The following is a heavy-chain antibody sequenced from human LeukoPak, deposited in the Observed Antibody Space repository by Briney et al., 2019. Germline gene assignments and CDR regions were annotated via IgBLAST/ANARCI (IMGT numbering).Heavy chain of an antibody. CDR3: AKDIAPYNWNYFDY. V-gene: IGHV3-9*01. CDR2: ISWNSGSI. D-gene: IGHD1-20*01. J-gene: IGHJ4*02. Sequence: PGGSLRLSCAASGFTFDDYAMHWVRQAPGKGLEWVSGISWNSGSIGYADSVKGRFTISRDNARNSLYLQMNSLRAEDTALYYCAKDIAPYNWNYFDYWGQGTLVTVSS. CDR1: GFTFDDYA.